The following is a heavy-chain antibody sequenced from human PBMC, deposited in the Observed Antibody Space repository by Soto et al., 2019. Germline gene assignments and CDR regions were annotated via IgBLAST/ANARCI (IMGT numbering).Heavy chain of an antibody. CDR2: ISYDGSNK. Sequence: HPGGSLRLSCAASGFTFSSYGMHWVRQAPGKGLEWVAVISYDGSNKYYADSVKGRFTISRDNSKNTLYLQMNSLRAEDTAVYYCAKDKQWLVRFYYYDMDVWGQGTTVTVSS. V-gene: IGHV3-30*18. J-gene: IGHJ6*02. CDR1: GFTFSSYG. D-gene: IGHD6-19*01. CDR3: AKDKQWLVRFYYYDMDV.